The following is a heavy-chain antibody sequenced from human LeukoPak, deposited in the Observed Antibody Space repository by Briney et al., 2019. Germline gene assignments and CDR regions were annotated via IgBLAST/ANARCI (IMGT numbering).Heavy chain of an antibody. J-gene: IGHJ4*02. V-gene: IGHV3-48*04. D-gene: IGHD3-16*01. CDR3: ARGYDSWDS. CDR1: GFTFSIFS. Sequence: QSGGSLGLSCAASGFTFSIFSMNWVRQAPGKGLQWISYINTDGATIYYADSVKGRFTISRDNAKNSLYLQMNSLRAKDTAVYYCARGYDSWDSWGQGTLVTVSS. CDR2: INTDGATI.